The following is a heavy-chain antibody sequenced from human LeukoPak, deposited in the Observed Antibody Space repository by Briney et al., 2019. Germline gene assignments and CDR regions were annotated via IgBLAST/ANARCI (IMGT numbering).Heavy chain of an antibody. J-gene: IGHJ4*02. CDR3: AASLWFGIYPDY. D-gene: IGHD3-10*01. CDR2: FNHNWGA. V-gene: IGHV4-34*01. CDR1: SGSFSGYY. Sequence: SETLSLTCAVYSGSFSGYYWTWFRQPPGKGLEWIGEFNHNWGAKYNPSLKSRVTISVDTSKDHLSLSLNSVTAADPAVYYCAASLWFGIYPDYWGQGSLVTVSS.